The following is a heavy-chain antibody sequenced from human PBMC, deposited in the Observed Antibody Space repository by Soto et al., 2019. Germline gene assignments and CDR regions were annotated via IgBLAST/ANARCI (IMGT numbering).Heavy chain of an antibody. CDR2: ISSSSSTI. CDR1: GFTFSSYS. J-gene: IGHJ6*03. V-gene: IGHV3-48*01. Sequence: GGSLRLSCAASGFTFSSYSMNWVRQAPGKGLEWVSYISSSSSTIYYADSVKGRFTISRDNAKNSLYLQMNSLRAEDTAVYYCARGPRRSSSSWYGAGRYYYYYYMDVWGKGTTVTVSS. CDR3: ARGPRRSSSSWYGAGRYYYYYYMDV. D-gene: IGHD6-13*01.